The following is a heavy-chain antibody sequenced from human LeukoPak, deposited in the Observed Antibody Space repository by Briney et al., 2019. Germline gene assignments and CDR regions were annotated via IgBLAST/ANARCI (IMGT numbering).Heavy chain of an antibody. CDR2: IYYSGST. CDR1: GGSISSYH. D-gene: IGHD3-16*01. V-gene: IGHV4-59*08. J-gene: IGHJ3*02. Sequence: PSETLSLTCTVSGGSISSYHWSWIRQPPGKGLEWIGNIYYSGSTNYNPSLKSRVTISVDTSKNQFSLKLSFVTAADTAVFYCARQGALRDAFDIWGQGTMVTVSS. CDR3: ARQGALRDAFDI.